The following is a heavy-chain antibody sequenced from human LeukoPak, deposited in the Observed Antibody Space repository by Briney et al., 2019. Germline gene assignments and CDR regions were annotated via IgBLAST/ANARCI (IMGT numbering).Heavy chain of an antibody. CDR1: GGSFSGYY. CDR3: AAHSSGYYYMKSYFDY. J-gene: IGHJ4*02. CDR2: INHSGST. Sequence: PSETLSLTCAVYGGSFSGYYWSWIRQPPGKGLEWIGEINHSGSTNYNPSLKSRVTISVDTSKNQFSLKLSSVTAADTAVYYCAAHSSGYYYMKSYFDYWGQGTLVTVSS. D-gene: IGHD3-22*01. V-gene: IGHV4-34*01.